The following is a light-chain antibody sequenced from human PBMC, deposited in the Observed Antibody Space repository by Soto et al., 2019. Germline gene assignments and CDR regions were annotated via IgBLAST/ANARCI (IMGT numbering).Light chain of an antibody. CDR2: GTN. V-gene: IGLV1-40*01. J-gene: IGLJ2*01. Sequence: QSVLTQPPSVSGAPGQRVTISCTGSRSNIGAGYDVHWYQQLPGTAPKLLIYGTNNRPSGVPDRFSGSKSGMSASLAITGLQAADEANYYCSSFAGSPVVFGGGTKLTVL. CDR3: SSFAGSPVV. CDR1: RSNIGAGYD.